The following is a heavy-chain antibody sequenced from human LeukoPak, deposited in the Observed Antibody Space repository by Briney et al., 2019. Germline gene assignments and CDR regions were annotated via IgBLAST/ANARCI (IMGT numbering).Heavy chain of an antibody. CDR3: ARSVVVPTAIGDWFDP. CDR2: IYYSGST. Sequence: SETLSLTCTVSGGSISSYYWSWIRQPPGKGLEWIGYIYYSGSTNYNPSLKSRVTISVDTSKNQFSLKLSSVAAADTAVYYCARSVVVPTAIGDWFDPWGQGTLVTVSS. J-gene: IGHJ5*02. V-gene: IGHV4-59*01. CDR1: GGSISSYY. D-gene: IGHD2-2*01.